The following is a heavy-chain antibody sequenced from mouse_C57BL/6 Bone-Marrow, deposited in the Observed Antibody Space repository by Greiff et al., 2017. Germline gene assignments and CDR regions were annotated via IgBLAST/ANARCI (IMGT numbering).Heavy chain of an antibody. CDR3: ARSEDGYYAMDY. CDR2: IDPEDGET. CDR1: GFNITDYY. V-gene: IGHV14-2*01. D-gene: IGHD2-3*01. J-gene: IGHJ4*01. Sequence: VQLQQSGAELVKPGASVKLSCTASGFNITDYYMHWVKQRTEQGLEWIGRIDPEDGETTYAPKFQGKATITADTSSNTAYLQLSSLTSEDTAVYYCARSEDGYYAMDYWGQGTSVTVSS.